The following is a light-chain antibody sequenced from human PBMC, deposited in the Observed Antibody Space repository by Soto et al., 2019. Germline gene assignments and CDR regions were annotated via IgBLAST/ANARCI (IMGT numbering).Light chain of an antibody. CDR3: SSYTTSSTRV. J-gene: IGLJ1*01. Sequence: QSALTQPASVSGSPGQSITISCTGTCSDVGAYDFVSWYQHHPDKAPKLMIYEVSNRPSGVSHRFSGSKSVNAATLTISGLQAEDEADYYCSSYTTSSTRVFGTGTKLTVL. CDR1: CSDVGAYDF. CDR2: EVS. V-gene: IGLV2-14*01.